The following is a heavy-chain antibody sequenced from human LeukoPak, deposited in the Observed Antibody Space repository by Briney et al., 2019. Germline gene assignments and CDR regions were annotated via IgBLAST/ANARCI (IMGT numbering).Heavy chain of an antibody. CDR3: ARVLVVGTTYNFDS. V-gene: IGHV4-34*01. J-gene: IGHJ4*02. D-gene: IGHD2-15*01. Sequence: SETLSLTCAVYGGSLSGYYWSWIRQPPGKGLEWIGEINHSESTNYNPSLKNRVTISVDTSKNQFSLRLSSVTAADTAVYYCARVLVVGTTYNFDSWGQGTLVTVSS. CDR1: GGSLSGYY. CDR2: INHSEST.